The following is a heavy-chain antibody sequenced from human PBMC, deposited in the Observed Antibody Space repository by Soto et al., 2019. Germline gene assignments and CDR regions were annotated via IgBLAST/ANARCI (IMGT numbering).Heavy chain of an antibody. CDR2: IIPILGIA. V-gene: IGHV1-69*02. D-gene: IGHD5-18*01. CDR1: GGTFSSYT. CDR3: ASNPWVDTAISPFDY. Sequence: QVQLVQSGAEVKKPGSSVKVSCKASGGTFSSYTISWVRQAPGQGLEWMGRIIPILGIANYAQKFQGRVTITADKSTSTAYMELSSLRSEDTAVYYCASNPWVDTAISPFDYWGQGTLVTVSS. J-gene: IGHJ4*02.